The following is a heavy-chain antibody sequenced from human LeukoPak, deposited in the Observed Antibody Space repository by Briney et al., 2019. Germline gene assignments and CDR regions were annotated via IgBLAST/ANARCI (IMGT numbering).Heavy chain of an antibody. J-gene: IGHJ3*02. CDR3: AMVVAATVAFDI. D-gene: IGHD2-15*01. Sequence: ASVKVSCKASGYTFTGYYMHWVRQAPGQGLERMGWINPNSGGTNYAQKFQGRVTMTRDTSISTAYMELSRLRSDDTAVYYCAMVVAATVAFDIWGQGTMVTVSS. CDR1: GYTFTGYY. V-gene: IGHV1-2*02. CDR2: INPNSGGT.